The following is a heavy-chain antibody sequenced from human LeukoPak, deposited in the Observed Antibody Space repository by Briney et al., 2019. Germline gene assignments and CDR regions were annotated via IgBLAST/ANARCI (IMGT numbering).Heavy chain of an antibody. CDR1: GGSISSYF. J-gene: IGHJ4*02. Sequence: SETLSLTCTVSGGSISSYFWSWLRQPPGKGLEWIGYIYDSGSTNYNPSLKSRVTISIDTSKNQFSLKLSSVTAADTAVYYCARNRAGNYFCDYWGQGTLVSVSS. CDR3: ARNRAGNYFCDY. D-gene: IGHD1-7*01. V-gene: IGHV4-59*01. CDR2: IYDSGST.